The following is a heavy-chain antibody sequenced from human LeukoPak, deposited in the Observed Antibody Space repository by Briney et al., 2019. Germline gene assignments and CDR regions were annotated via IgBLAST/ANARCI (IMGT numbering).Heavy chain of an antibody. CDR3: ARRSLEGFDY. V-gene: IGHV3-48*04. CDR1: GFPFGDFG. CDR2: SADGSTTK. D-gene: IGHD3-16*02. Sequence: GRSLRLSCEGSGFPFGDFGMSWVRQAPGKGLEWVSYSADGSTTKYYADSVKGRLIISRDNAKKSLYLKMNSLRAEDTAVYYCARRSLEGFDYWGQGTLVTVSS. J-gene: IGHJ4*02.